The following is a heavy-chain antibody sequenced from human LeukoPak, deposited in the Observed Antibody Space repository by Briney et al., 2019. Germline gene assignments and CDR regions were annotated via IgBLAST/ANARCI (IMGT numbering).Heavy chain of an antibody. CDR1: GFTFSNID. CDR2: ISSSSSTI. CDR3: AETYDFWSGYFPGLQH. V-gene: IGHV3-48*01. D-gene: IGHD3-3*01. Sequence: GGSLRLSCVASGFTFSNIDMHWVRQAPGKGLEWVSYISSSSSTIYYADSVKGRFTISRDNAKNSLYLQMNSLRAEDTAVYYCAETYDFWSGYFPGLQHWGQGTLVTVSS. J-gene: IGHJ1*01.